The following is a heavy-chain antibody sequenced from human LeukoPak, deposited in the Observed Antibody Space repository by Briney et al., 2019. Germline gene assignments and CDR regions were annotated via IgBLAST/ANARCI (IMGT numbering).Heavy chain of an antibody. CDR3: ARSSTGYYFDY. CDR1: GFTLSNYW. J-gene: IGHJ4*02. Sequence: GGSLRLSCAASGFTLSNYWMTWVRQAPGKGLEWVANIKQEGSEKYHVDSVKGRFTISRDNAKKSLYLQMNSLRVDDTATYYCARSSTGYYFDYWGQGTLVTVSS. V-gene: IGHV3-7*01. D-gene: IGHD3-9*01. CDR2: IKQEGSEK.